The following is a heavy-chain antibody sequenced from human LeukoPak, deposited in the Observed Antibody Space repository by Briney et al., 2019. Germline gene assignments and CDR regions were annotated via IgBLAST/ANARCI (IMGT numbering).Heavy chain of an antibody. CDR1: DDSISSHY. J-gene: IGHJ4*02. CDR3: ARDHQTRALVS. V-gene: IGHV4-59*11. Sequence: SETLSLTCTVADDSISSHYWSWIRQPPGGGLEWIGYIYDSGGTDYNPSLKSRVPISLDTSKTQLSPRLSSVSAADTAVYYCARDHQTRALVSWGQGTLVTVSS. CDR2: IYDSGGT. D-gene: IGHD3-9*01.